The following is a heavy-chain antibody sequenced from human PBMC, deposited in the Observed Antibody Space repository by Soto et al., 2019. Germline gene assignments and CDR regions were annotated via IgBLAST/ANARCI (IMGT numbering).Heavy chain of an antibody. V-gene: IGHV4-39*01. CDR2: IYRSGNT. CDR3: ARHIAYGMDV. J-gene: IGHJ6*02. CDR1: GGSISSAGYA. Sequence: SETLSLTCTVSGGSISSAGYAWSWIRHHPGKGLEWIGSIYRSGNTYYNPSLKSRVAISLDTSKNQFSLMVSSVTAADTAVYFCARHIAYGMDVWGQGTTVTVSS. D-gene: IGHD3-16*02.